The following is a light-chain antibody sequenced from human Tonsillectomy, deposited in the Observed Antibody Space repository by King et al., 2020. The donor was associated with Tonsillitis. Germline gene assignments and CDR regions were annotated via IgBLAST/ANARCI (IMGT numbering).Light chain of an antibody. J-gene: IGKJ2*01. Sequence: SGVPSRFSASCAGTDFTLTISSLQPEDFATYYCQQANSFPYTFGQGTKLEI. CDR3: QQANSFPYT. V-gene: IGKV1-12*01.